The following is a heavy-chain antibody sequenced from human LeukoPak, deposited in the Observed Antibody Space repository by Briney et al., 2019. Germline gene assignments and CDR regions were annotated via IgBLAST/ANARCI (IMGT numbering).Heavy chain of an antibody. CDR1: GFTFSSYA. J-gene: IGHJ4*02. CDR3: ASQGGLLGYYDYVWGSYRSFDY. CDR2: ISGSGGST. Sequence: GGSLRLSCAASGFTFSSYAMSWVRQAPGKGLEWVSAISGSGGSTYYADSVKGRFTISRDNSKNTLYLQMNSLRAEDTAVYYCASQGGLLGYYDYVWGSYRSFDYWGQGTLVTVSS. V-gene: IGHV3-23*01. D-gene: IGHD3-16*02.